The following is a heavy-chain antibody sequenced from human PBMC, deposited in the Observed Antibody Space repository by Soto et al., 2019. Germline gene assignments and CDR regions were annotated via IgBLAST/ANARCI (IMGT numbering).Heavy chain of an antibody. V-gene: IGHV4-4*07. CDR1: VASISGFY. Sequence: PSETLSLTCTVPVASISGFYWSWIRKSAGKGLEWIGRIYATGTTDYNPSLKSRVMMSVDTSKKQFSLKLRSVTAADTAVYYCVRDGTKTLRDWFDPWGQGISVTVSS. D-gene: IGHD1-1*01. J-gene: IGHJ5*02. CDR3: VRDGTKTLRDWFDP. CDR2: IYATGTT.